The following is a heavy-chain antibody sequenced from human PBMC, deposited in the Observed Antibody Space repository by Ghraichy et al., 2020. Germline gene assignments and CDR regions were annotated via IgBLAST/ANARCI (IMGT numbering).Heavy chain of an antibody. J-gene: IGHJ3*02. V-gene: IGHV3-23*01. CDR3: AKDRDYYDSSGYYFNAFDI. CDR1: AFTFSSYA. CDR2: IRGSGSST. Sequence: GGSLRLSCAASAFTFSSYAMTWVRQAPGKGLEWVSTIRGSGSSTYYTDSVKGRFTISRDNSTNTLYLQMNSLRAGDTAVYYCAKDRDYYDSSGYYFNAFDIWCQGTLVTVSS. D-gene: IGHD3-22*01.